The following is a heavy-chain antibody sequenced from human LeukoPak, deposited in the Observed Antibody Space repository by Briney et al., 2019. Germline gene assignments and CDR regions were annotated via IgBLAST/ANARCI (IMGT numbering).Heavy chain of an antibody. CDR2: ISSSSSCI. CDR3: ARTKMATTNWFDP. CDR1: GFTFSSYS. Sequence: GESLRLSCAASGFTFSSYSMNWVRQAPGKGLEWVSSISSSSSCIYYADSVKGRFTISRDNAKNSLYLQMNSLRAEDTAVYYCARTKMATTNWFDPWGQGTLVTVSS. D-gene: IGHD5-24*01. J-gene: IGHJ5*02. V-gene: IGHV3-21*01.